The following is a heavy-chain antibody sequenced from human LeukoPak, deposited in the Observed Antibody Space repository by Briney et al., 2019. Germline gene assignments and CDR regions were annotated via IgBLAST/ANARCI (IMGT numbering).Heavy chain of an antibody. D-gene: IGHD3-3*01. V-gene: IGHV3-21*01. CDR1: GFTFSSYS. CDR2: IYSSSSYI. CDR3: ARDSSLRFLEWLLGYFDY. Sequence: PGGSLRLSCEASGFTFSSYSRNWVRQAPGKGLEWVSAIYSSSSYIYYADSVKGRFTISRDNAKNSLYLQMNSLRAEDTAVYYCARDSSLRFLEWLLGYFDYWGQGTLVTVSS. J-gene: IGHJ4*02.